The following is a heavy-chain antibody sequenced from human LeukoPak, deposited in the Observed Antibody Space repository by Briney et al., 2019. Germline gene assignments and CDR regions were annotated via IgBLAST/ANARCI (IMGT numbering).Heavy chain of an antibody. J-gene: IGHJ4*02. Sequence: ASVKVSCKASGYTFTSYGISWVRQAPGQGLEWMGWISAYNGNTNYAQKLQGRVTMTTDTSTSTAYMEPRSLRSDDTAVYYCARVLAYCSSTSCHDYWGQGTLVTVYS. CDR2: ISAYNGNT. D-gene: IGHD2-2*01. CDR1: GYTFTSYG. V-gene: IGHV1-18*01. CDR3: ARVLAYCSSTSCHDY.